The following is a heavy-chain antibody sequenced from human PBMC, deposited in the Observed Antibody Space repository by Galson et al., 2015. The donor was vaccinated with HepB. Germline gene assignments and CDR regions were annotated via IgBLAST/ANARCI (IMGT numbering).Heavy chain of an antibody. V-gene: IGHV4-34*01. J-gene: IGHJ4*02. D-gene: IGHD5-18*01. Sequence: SETLSLTCAVYGGSFSGYYWSWIRQPPGKGLEWIGEINHSGSTNYNPSLKSRVTISVDTSKNQFSLKLSSVTAADTAVYYCARGLLQLWLPVGFFDYWGQGTLVTVSS. CDR3: ARGLLQLWLPVGFFDY. CDR2: INHSGST. CDR1: GGSFSGYY.